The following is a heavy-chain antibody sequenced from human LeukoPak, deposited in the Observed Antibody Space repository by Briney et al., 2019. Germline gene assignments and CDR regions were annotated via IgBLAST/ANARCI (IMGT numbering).Heavy chain of an antibody. CDR3: ARGNPTFPNWFDP. V-gene: IGHV1-69*04. J-gene: IGHJ5*02. Sequence: GASVKVSCKASGGTFSSYAISWVRQAPGQGLEWMGRIIPILGIANYAQKFQGRVTITADKSTSTAYMELSSLRSEDTAVYYCARGNPTFPNWFDPWGQGTLVTVSS. CDR2: IIPILGIA. D-gene: IGHD2-21*01. CDR1: GGTFSSYA.